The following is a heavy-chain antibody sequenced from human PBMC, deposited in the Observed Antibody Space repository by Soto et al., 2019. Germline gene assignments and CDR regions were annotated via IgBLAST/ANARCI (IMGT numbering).Heavy chain of an antibody. Sequence: QLQLQESGSGLVKPSQTLSLTCAVSGGSISSGGYSWSWIRQPPGKGLEWIGFIYHSGSTYYNPSLKSRVTISVDRSKNQFSLKLSSVTAADTAVYYCARAHGSGWGAFDIWGQGTMVTVSS. CDR1: GGSISSGGYS. J-gene: IGHJ3*02. V-gene: IGHV4-30-2*01. CDR3: ARAHGSGWGAFDI. CDR2: IYHSGST. D-gene: IGHD3-10*01.